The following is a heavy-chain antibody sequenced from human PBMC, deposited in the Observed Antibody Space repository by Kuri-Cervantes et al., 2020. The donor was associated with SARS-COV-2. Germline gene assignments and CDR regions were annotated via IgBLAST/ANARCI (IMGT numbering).Heavy chain of an antibody. CDR3: ARGFELLQYFDL. Sequence: GESLKISCAASGFTFSSYAMSWVRQAPGKGLEWVSAISGSGGSTYYADSVRGRFTISRDNSKNTLYLQMNSLRTEDTAVYNCARGFELLQYFDLWGRGTLVTVSS. CDR1: GFTFSSYA. J-gene: IGHJ2*01. D-gene: IGHD1-7*01. V-gene: IGHV3-23*01. CDR2: ISGSGGST.